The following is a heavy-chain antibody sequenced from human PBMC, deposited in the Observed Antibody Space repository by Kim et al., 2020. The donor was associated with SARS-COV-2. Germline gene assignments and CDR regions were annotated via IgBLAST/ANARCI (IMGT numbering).Heavy chain of an antibody. J-gene: IGHJ4*02. V-gene: IGHV3-48*03. Sequence: GGSLRHSCAASGFTFSSYEMNWVRQAPGKGLEWVSYISSSGTSIYYADSVKGRFTISRDNAKNSLYLQMSSLRAEDTAVYYCASVLYRGYWGQGTLVTVS. CDR2: ISSSGTSI. CDR1: GFTFSSYE. CDR3: ASVLYRGY. D-gene: IGHD2-2*02.